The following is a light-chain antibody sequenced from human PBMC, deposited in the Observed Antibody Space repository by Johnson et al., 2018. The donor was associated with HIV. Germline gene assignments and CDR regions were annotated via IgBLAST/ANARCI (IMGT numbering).Light chain of an antibody. V-gene: IGLV1-51*02. CDR2: KTN. Sequence: QSVLTQPPSVSAAPGQRVTISCSGSSSNIGNFYVSWYQQLPETAPKLLIYKTNDRPSGIPARFPGSKSGPSATLAITGPHTGDEADYYCGTWDSSLNTEVFGTGTKVTVL. CDR3: GTWDSSLNTEV. CDR1: SSNIGNFY. J-gene: IGLJ1*01.